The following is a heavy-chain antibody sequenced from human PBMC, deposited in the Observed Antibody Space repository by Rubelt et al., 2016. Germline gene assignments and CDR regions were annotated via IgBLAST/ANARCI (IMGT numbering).Heavy chain of an antibody. CDR3: AKGGSGSYYPTYYYYGMDV. V-gene: IGHV3-9*01. CDR2: SWNSGSI. Sequence: SWNSGSIGYADSVKGRFTIPRDNAKNSLYLQMNSLRAEDTALYYCAKGGSGSYYPTYYYYGMDVWGQGTTVTVSS. J-gene: IGHJ6*02. D-gene: IGHD3-10*01.